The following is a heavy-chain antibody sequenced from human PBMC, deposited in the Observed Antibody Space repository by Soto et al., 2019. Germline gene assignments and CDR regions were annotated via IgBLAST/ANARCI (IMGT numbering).Heavy chain of an antibody. J-gene: IGHJ6*02. Sequence: SVKVSCKASGGTFSSYAISWVRQAPGQGLEWMGGIIPIFGTANYAQKFQGRVTITADESTSTAYMELSSLRSEDTAVYYCARSRRRRVAANYYYGMDVWGQGTTVTVSS. CDR1: GGTFSSYA. D-gene: IGHD6-19*01. CDR3: ARSRRRRVAANYYYGMDV. CDR2: IIPIFGTA. V-gene: IGHV1-69*13.